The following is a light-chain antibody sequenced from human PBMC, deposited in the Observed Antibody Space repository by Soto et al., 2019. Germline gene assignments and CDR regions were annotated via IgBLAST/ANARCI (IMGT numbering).Light chain of an antibody. J-gene: IGKJ4*01. CDR3: QQRSNWPLT. V-gene: IGKV3-11*01. Sequence: EIVLTQSPGTLSLSPGERATLSCRASQSVSSDYLAWYQQKIGQAPRLLIYDASNRATGIPARFSGSGSGTDFTLTISSLEPEDFAVYYCQQRSNWPLTFGGGTKVDIK. CDR2: DAS. CDR1: QSVSSDY.